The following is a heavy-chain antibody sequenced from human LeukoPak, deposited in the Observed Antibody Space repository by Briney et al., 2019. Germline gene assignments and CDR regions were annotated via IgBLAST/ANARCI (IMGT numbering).Heavy chain of an antibody. D-gene: IGHD5-24*01. V-gene: IGHV3-21*01. CDR1: GFTFSSYS. Sequence: PGGSLRLSCAASGFTFSSYSMNWVRQAPGKGLEWVSSISSSSSYIYYADSVKGRFTISRDNAKNSLYLQMNSLRAEDTAVYYCARNLVGRWLQLRGSDAFDIWGQGTMVTVSS. CDR2: ISSSSSYI. CDR3: ARNLVGRWLQLRGSDAFDI. J-gene: IGHJ3*02.